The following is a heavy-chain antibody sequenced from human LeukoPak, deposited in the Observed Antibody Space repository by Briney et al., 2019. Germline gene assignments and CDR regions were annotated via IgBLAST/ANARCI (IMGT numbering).Heavy chain of an antibody. CDR3: ARSGVTPVLYLD. Sequence: ASETLSLTCGVSGGSFNKYYWAWIRQPPGKGLEWIGEINRSGNTNYNPSLKSRVTISVDMSKNEFSLKLSSVTAADTAVYFCARSGVTPVLYLDWGQGTLVTVSS. V-gene: IGHV4-34*01. CDR2: INRSGNT. D-gene: IGHD4-23*01. J-gene: IGHJ4*02. CDR1: GGSFNKYY.